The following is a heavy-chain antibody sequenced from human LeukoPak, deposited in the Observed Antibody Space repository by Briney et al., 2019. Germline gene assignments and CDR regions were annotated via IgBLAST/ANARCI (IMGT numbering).Heavy chain of an antibody. CDR2: IYYSGST. J-gene: IGHJ4*02. V-gene: IGHV4-31*03. D-gene: IGHD2-2*01. Sequence: TLSLTCTVSGGSISSGGYYWSWIRQHPGKGLEWIGYIYYSGSTYYNPSLKSRVTISVDTSKNQFSLKLSSVTAADTAVYYCAREWSAAPRIDYWGQGTLVTVSS. CDR3: AREWSAAPRIDY. CDR1: GGSISSGGYY.